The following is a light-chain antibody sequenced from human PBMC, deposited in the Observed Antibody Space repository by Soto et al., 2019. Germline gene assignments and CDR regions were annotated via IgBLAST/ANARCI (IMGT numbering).Light chain of an antibody. Sequence: DIQMTQSPSFLSASVGDRVTITCQASQDITNYLNWYQQKPGKAPKLLIYDASSLQTGVPSRFSGSGSGTDFTFTISSLQPEDFATYYCQQYDNLPLTFGPGTKVDIK. CDR2: DAS. J-gene: IGKJ3*01. CDR3: QQYDNLPLT. CDR1: QDITNY. V-gene: IGKV1-33*01.